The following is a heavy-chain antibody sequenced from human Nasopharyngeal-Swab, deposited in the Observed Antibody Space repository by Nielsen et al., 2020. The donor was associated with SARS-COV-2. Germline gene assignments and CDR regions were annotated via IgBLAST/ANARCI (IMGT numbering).Heavy chain of an antibody. Sequence: GESLKISCAAPGFTFSSYAMSWVRQAPGKGLEWVSAISGSGGSTYYADSVKGRFTISRDNSKNTLYLQMNSLRAEDTAVYYCAKGSLGIVGAMGRLDYWGQGTLVTVSS. CDR2: ISGSGGST. CDR1: GFTFSSYA. V-gene: IGHV3-23*01. CDR3: AKGSLGIVGAMGRLDY. J-gene: IGHJ4*02. D-gene: IGHD1-26*01.